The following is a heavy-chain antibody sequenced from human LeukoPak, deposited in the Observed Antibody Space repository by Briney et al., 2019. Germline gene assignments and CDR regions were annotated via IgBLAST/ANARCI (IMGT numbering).Heavy chain of an antibody. V-gene: IGHV3-21*01. J-gene: IGHJ3*02. D-gene: IGHD2-15*01. Sequence: TGGSLRLSCAASGFIFSSYNLNWVRQAPGKGLEWVSSISSSSSYIYYADSMKGRFTISRDNARNSLYLQMNSLRAEDTAMHFCARDSNPYCSGGSCTAFDIWGQGTMVTVSS. CDR3: ARDSNPYCSGGSCTAFDI. CDR1: GFIFSSYN. CDR2: ISSSSSYI.